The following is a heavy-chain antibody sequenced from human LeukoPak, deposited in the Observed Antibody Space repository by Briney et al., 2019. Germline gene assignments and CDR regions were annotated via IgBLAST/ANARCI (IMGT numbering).Heavy chain of an antibody. Sequence: GGSLRPSCAASGFTFSSYAMSWVRQAPGKGLEWVSAISGSGGSTYYADSVKGRFTISRDNSKNTLYLQMNSLRAEDTAVYYCAKARFNDYGDPDAFDIWGQGTMVTVSS. CDR3: AKARFNDYGDPDAFDI. D-gene: IGHD4-17*01. V-gene: IGHV3-23*01. J-gene: IGHJ3*02. CDR1: GFTFSSYA. CDR2: ISGSGGST.